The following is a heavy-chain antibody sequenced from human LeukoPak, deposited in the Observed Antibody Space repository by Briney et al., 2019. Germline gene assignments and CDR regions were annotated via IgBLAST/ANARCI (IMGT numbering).Heavy chain of an antibody. D-gene: IGHD5-24*01. Sequence: SVKVSCKASGGTFSSYAISWVRQAPGQGLEWMGGIIPIFGTANYAQKFQDRVTITADESTSTAYMELSSLRSEDTAVYYCARRRDGYNWVIPYYYYMDVWGKGTTVTVSS. V-gene: IGHV1-69*01. J-gene: IGHJ6*03. CDR2: IIPIFGTA. CDR1: GGTFSSYA. CDR3: ARRRDGYNWVIPYYYYMDV.